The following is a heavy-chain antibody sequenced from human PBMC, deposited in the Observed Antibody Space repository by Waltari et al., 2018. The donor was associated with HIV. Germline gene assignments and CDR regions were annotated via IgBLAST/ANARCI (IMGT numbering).Heavy chain of an antibody. CDR2: ISRDNRES. D-gene: IGHD2-2*01. CDR3: VRDDPGYEPIDY. V-gene: IGHV3-21*02. J-gene: IGHJ4*02. Sequence: VRLMESGGGLVAPGGSLTISCAASGFTFSRYTMNWIRHIPGKGLEWLASISRDNRESYYIDSIKGRFTISRDNAANSVFLHMDRLRVDDTAQYFCVRDDPGYEPIDYWGRGTRVTVSS. CDR1: GFTFSRYT.